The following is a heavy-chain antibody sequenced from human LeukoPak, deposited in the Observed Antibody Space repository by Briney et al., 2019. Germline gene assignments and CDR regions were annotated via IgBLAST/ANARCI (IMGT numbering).Heavy chain of an antibody. CDR3: ARLAILTSSYYYFDY. J-gene: IGHJ4*02. Sequence: SETLSLTCTVSGGSISSYYWSWIRQPPGKGLEWIGYIYFSGSTNYSPSLKSRLTISVDTSKNQFSLSLTSVTAADTAIYYCARLAILTSSYYYFDYWGQGTLVTVSS. CDR1: GGSISSYY. V-gene: IGHV4-59*01. CDR2: IYFSGST. D-gene: IGHD3-9*01.